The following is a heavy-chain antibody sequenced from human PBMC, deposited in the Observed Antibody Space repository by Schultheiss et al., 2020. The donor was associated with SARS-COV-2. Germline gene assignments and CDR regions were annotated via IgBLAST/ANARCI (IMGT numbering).Heavy chain of an antibody. J-gene: IGHJ4*02. CDR1: GFTFDDFA. D-gene: IGHD6-13*01. CDR3: AKGRIAAAGTLDY. CDR2: ISAASTNI. Sequence: GGSLRLSCAASGFTFDDFAMSWVRQAPGQGLEWISYISAASTNIKYADSVKGRFSISRDNSKNTLYLQMSSLRVEDTAVYFCAKGRIAAAGTLDYWGQGTLVTVSS. V-gene: IGHV3-48*01.